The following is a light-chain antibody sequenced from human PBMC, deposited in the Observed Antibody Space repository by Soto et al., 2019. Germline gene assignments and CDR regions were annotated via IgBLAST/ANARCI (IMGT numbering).Light chain of an antibody. J-gene: IGKJ4*01. Sequence: DIQMTQSPSTLSASVGDRVTITCRTSQSISSWLAWYQQKPGKAPKLLIHEASRLETGVPSRFSGSGSGTEFTLTISGLHAEDSATYYCQQYTNFPLTFGGGTKVDIK. CDR1: QSISSW. CDR3: QQYTNFPLT. CDR2: EAS. V-gene: IGKV1-5*01.